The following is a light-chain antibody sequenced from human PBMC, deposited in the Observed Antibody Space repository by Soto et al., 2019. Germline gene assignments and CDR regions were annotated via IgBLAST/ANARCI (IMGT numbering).Light chain of an antibody. V-gene: IGKV3-20*01. CDR3: QQYGSSPLT. Sequence: EIVLTQSPGTLSLSPGERATLSCRASQSVSGSYLAWYQQKPGQAPRLLIYGASSRATGIPDRFSCSGSGTDFTLTISRLEPEDFAVYYCQQYGSSPLTFGRGTKVEIK. J-gene: IGKJ4*01. CDR2: GAS. CDR1: QSVSGSY.